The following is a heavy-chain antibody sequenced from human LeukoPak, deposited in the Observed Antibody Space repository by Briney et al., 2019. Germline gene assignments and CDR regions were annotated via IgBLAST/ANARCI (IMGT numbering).Heavy chain of an antibody. J-gene: IGHJ4*02. CDR1: GFTFSSYG. CDR2: ISYDGSNK. V-gene: IGHV3-30*18. Sequence: PGGSLRLSCAASGFTFSSYGMHWVRQAPGKGLEWVAVISYDGSNKYYADSVKGRFTISRDNSKNTLYLQMNSLRAEDTAVYYCAKDQAGGLWFGELSHLDYWGQGTLVTVSS. CDR3: AKDQAGGLWFGELSHLDY. D-gene: IGHD3-10*01.